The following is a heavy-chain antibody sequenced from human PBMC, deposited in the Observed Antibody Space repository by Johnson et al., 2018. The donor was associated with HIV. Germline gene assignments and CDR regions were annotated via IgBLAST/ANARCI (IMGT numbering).Heavy chain of an antibody. CDR3: ARGCRDGYTCDAFDV. CDR2: IYSSGST. J-gene: IGHJ3*01. D-gene: IGHD5-24*01. CDR1: GFIVSSNY. Sequence: VKLVESGGGLVQPGGSLRLSCAASGFIVSSNYMNWVRQAPGKGLEWVSVIYSSGSTYYADSVKGRFTISRDFSDNTLFLQMDSLRAEDTAVYFCARGCRDGYTCDAFDVWGQGTRVTVSS. V-gene: IGHV3-66*01.